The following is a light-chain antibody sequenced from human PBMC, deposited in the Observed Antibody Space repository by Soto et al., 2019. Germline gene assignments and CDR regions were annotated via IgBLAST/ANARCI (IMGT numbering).Light chain of an antibody. CDR1: SSDVGSYNL. CDR2: EVN. V-gene: IGLV2-23*02. CDR3: CSYAGTRVVV. J-gene: IGLJ2*01. Sequence: QSVLTQPASVSGSPGQSITISCTGTSSDVGSYNLVSWYQQHPGKAPKLMIYEVNKRPSGVSNRFSGSKSGNTASLTVSGLQAEDEADYYCCSYAGTRVVVFGGGTKLTVL.